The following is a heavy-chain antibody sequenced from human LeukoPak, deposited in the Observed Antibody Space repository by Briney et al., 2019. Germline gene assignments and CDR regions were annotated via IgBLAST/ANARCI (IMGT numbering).Heavy chain of an antibody. Sequence: GASVKVSCKASGYTFTTYGISWVRQAPGQGLEWMGWISAHNGDTNYAQKLQGRVTMTTDTSTSTAYMELRSLRSDDTAVYYCARNYGLGLDFDYWGQGTLVTVSS. J-gene: IGHJ4*02. V-gene: IGHV1-18*01. CDR3: ARNYGLGLDFDY. CDR2: ISAHNGDT. CDR1: GYTFTTYG. D-gene: IGHD3-10*01.